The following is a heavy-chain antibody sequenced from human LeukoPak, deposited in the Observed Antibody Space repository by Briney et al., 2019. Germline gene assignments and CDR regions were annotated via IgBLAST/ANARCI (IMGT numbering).Heavy chain of an antibody. D-gene: IGHD3-16*02. V-gene: IGHV1-69*05. CDR2: IIPIFGTA. CDR1: GGTFSSYA. Sequence: SVKVSCKASGGTFSSYAISWVRQAPGQGLEWMGRIIPIFGTANYAQKFQGRVTITTDESTSTAYMELSSLRSEDTAVYYCASTVPVWGSYRYYFDYWGQGTLVTVCS. J-gene: IGHJ4*02. CDR3: ASTVPVWGSYRYYFDY.